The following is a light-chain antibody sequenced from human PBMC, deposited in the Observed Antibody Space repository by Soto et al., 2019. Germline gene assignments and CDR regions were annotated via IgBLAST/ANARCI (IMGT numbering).Light chain of an antibody. CDR3: SSYTSSSTGYV. CDR1: SSDVGGYNY. Sequence: QSVLTQPASVSGSPGQWITISCTGTSSDVGGYNYVSWYQQHPGKAPKLMIYDVSNRPSGVSNRFSGSKSGNTASLTISGLQAEDEADYYCSSYTSSSTGYVFGTGTKVTVL. V-gene: IGLV2-14*01. CDR2: DVS. J-gene: IGLJ1*01.